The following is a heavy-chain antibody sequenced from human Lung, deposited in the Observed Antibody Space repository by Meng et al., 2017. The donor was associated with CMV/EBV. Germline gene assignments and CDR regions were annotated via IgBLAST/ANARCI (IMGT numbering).Heavy chain of an antibody. Sequence: GGSLRLXCAASGFTFSSFSMNWVRQAPGKGLEWVSYISSPSSFIQYADSVKGRFTISRDNAKNSLYLQMNSLRAEDTAVYYCARDPFIKAFDIWGQGTMVTVSS. J-gene: IGHJ3*02. V-gene: IGHV3-21*05. CDR3: ARDPFIKAFDI. CDR1: GFTFSSFS. CDR2: ISSPSSFI.